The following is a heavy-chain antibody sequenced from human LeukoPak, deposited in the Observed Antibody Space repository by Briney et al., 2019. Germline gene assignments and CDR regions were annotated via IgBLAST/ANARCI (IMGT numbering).Heavy chain of an antibody. V-gene: IGHV4-30-4*02. Sequence: SDTLSLTCTVSGGSISSRHHYWMWIRHHPGKGLEWIGFIFYSGRTFYNPSLQSRVTISVATSDNQFSLKLTSVTAADTAVYFCARQDNGGYYHIDSWGPGTLVTVSS. CDR2: IFYSGRT. J-gene: IGHJ4*02. CDR3: ARQDNGGYYHIDS. D-gene: IGHD3-22*01. CDR1: GGSISSRHHY.